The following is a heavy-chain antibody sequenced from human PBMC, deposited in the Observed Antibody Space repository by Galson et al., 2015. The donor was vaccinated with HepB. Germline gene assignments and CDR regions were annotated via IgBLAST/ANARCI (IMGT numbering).Heavy chain of an antibody. V-gene: IGHV4-4*01. D-gene: IGHD2-2*01. CDR2: IYHSVST. CDR3: ARGGVPAAMED. J-gene: IGHJ4*02. CDR1: GGSINSESW. Sequence: LSLTCAVSGGSINSESWWTWVRQAPGKGLEWIGEIYHSVSTNYSPSLKSRVTISVDMSQNQFFLNLRSVTATDTAVYFYARGGVPAAMEDWGQGTLVTVSS.